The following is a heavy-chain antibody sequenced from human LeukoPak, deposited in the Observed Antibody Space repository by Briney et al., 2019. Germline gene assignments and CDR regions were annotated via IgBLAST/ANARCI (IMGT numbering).Heavy chain of an antibody. CDR2: INPNSGDT. CDR3: ARGLTDWGTYQVPDY. D-gene: IGHD3-16*02. V-gene: IGHV1-2*07. CDR1: GYTFIGYY. J-gene: IGHJ4*02. Sequence: WASVKLSCKASGYTFIGYYMHWVRQAPGQGLVWMVWINPNSGDTNYSHKFQGRVIMTSDTSFSTAYMELSRLRSDDTALYYCARGLTDWGTYQVPDYWGQGTLVTVSS.